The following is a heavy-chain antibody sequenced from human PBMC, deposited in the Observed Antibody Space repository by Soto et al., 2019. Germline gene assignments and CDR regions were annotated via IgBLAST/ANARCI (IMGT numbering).Heavy chain of an antibody. D-gene: IGHD3-10*02. J-gene: IGHJ2*01. V-gene: IGHV1-2*02. CDR3: ARVPTDTMSPGRYFDL. Sequence: ASVKVSCKASGYTFTGYYMHWVRQAPGQGLEWMGWINPNSGGTNYAQKFQGRVTMTRDTSISTAYMELSRLRSDDTAVYYYARVPTDTMSPGRYFDLWGRGTLVTVSS. CDR2: INPNSGGT. CDR1: GYTFTGYY.